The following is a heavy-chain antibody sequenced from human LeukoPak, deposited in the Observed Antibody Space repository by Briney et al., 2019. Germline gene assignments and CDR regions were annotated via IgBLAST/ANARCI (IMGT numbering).Heavy chain of an antibody. D-gene: IGHD1-26*01. CDR3: TRSRSGNYYNIAFDI. CDR2: IKSKTDGGTT. CDR1: GFTFSNAW. J-gene: IGHJ3*02. V-gene: IGHV3-15*01. Sequence: GGSLRLSCAASGFTFSNAWMSWVRQAPGKGLEWVGRIKSKTDGGTTDYAAPVKGRFTISRDDSKSITYLQMNSLKTEDTAVYYCTRSRSGNYYNIAFDIWGQGTMVTVSS.